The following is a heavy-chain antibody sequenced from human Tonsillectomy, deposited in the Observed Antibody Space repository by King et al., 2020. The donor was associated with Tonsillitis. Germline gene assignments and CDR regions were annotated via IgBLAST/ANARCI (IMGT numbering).Heavy chain of an antibody. Sequence: VQLVQSGAEVKKPGASVKVSCKASGYTFTDYYMHWVRQAPGQGVEWMGWINPNNGGTNYAQKFQGRVTMTRATSITTAYMELSRLRPDDTAVYYCAGGAVVVQHWGQGTLVTVSS. CDR1: GYTFTDYY. CDR2: INPNNGGT. CDR3: AGGAVVVQH. V-gene: IGHV1-2*02. J-gene: IGHJ1*01. D-gene: IGHD2-15*01.